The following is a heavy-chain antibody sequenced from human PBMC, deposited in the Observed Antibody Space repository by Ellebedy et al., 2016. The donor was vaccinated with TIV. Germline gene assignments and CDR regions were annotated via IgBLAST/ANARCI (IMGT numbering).Heavy chain of an antibody. CDR2: IRYDGSNK. J-gene: IGHJ4*02. Sequence: PGGSLRLSCAASGFTFSSYGMHWVRQAPGKGLEWVAFIRYDGSNKYYADSVKGRFTISRDNSKNTLYLQMNSLRAEDTAVYYCAKDFKINDYGGNSMNYWGQGTLVTVSS. CDR3: AKDFKINDYGGNSMNY. V-gene: IGHV3-30*02. D-gene: IGHD4-23*01. CDR1: GFTFSSYG.